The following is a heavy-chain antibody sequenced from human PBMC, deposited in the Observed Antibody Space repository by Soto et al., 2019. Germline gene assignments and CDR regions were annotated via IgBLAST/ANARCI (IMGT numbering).Heavy chain of an antibody. J-gene: IGHJ4*02. V-gene: IGHV3-48*02. CDR2: ISSSSSTI. D-gene: IGHD3-10*01. CDR3: ARGVNTMVRGVIFDY. CDR1: GFTFSSYS. Sequence: EVQLVESGGGLVQPGGSLRLSCAASGFTFSSYSMNWVRQAPGKGLEWVSYISSSSSTIYYADSVKGRFTISRDNAKNSLYLQMNSLGDEDTAVYYCARGVNTMVRGVIFDYWGQGTLVTVSS.